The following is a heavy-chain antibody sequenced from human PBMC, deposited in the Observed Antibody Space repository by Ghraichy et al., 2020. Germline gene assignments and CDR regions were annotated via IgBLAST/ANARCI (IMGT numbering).Heavy chain of an antibody. D-gene: IGHD6-13*01. V-gene: IGHV3-23*01. J-gene: IGHJ4*01. Sequence: LSLTCAASGFTFSNYTMSWVRQAPGKGPEWVSFVSNGGGGTYYADSVKGRFAISRDNSKNTVYLHMNSLRAEDTAVYYCARAPPRGAAVRRTLSGFDSSGQGTLVAVSA. CDR2: VSNGGGGT. CDR1: GFTFSNYT. CDR3: ARAPPRGAAVRRTLSGFDS.